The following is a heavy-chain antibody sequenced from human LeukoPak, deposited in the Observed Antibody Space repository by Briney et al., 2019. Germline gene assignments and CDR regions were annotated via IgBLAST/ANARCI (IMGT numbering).Heavy chain of an antibody. J-gene: IGHJ4*02. CDR3: ARLYYGLGSYSFDN. CDR1: GFTFSSYG. CDR2: ISYDGSNK. V-gene: IGHV3-30*03. Sequence: PGRSLRLSCAASGFTFSSYGMHWVRQAPGKGLEWVAVISYDGSNKYYADSVKGRFTISRDNSKNTLYLQMNSLRAEDTAVYYCARLYYGLGSYSFDNWGQGTLVSVSS. D-gene: IGHD3-10*01.